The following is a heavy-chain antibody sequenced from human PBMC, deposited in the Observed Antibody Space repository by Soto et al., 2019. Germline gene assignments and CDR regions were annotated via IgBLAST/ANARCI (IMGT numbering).Heavy chain of an antibody. V-gene: IGHV3-11*01. D-gene: IGHD1-26*01. CDR1: GFNFSDFY. Sequence: QVQLVESGGALVKPGGSLRLSCAASGFNFSDFYISWIRQAPGKGLEWVSFISATGETTYYAESVKGRFTISRDNAQKSLDLQMNSLRDEDTAMCYCVSQLQGSRRKYYFHFWGQGTLVTVSS. CDR2: ISATGETT. J-gene: IGHJ4*02. CDR3: VSQLQGSRRKYYFHF.